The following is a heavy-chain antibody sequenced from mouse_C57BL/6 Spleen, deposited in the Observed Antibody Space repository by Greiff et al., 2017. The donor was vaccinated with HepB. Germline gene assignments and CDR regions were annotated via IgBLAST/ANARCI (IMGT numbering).Heavy chain of an antibody. D-gene: IGHD6-1*01. J-gene: IGHJ1*03. V-gene: IGHV5-4*01. CDR2: ISDGGSYT. Sequence: EVQVVESGGGLVKPGGSLKLSCAASGFTFSSYAMSWVRQTPEKRLEWVATISDGGSYTYYPDNVKGRFTISRDNAKNNLYLQMSHLKSADTAMYYCARVPSLTTRYFDVWGTGTTVTVSS. CDR1: GFTFSSYA. CDR3: ARVPSLTTRYFDV.